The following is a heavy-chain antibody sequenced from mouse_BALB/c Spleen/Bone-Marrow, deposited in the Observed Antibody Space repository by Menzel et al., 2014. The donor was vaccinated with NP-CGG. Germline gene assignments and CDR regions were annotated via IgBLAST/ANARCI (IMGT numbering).Heavy chain of an antibody. D-gene: IGHD3-1*01. CDR2: IYPGKRDT. V-gene: IGHV1-5*01. CDR1: GYTFSNYW. J-gene: IGHJ2*01. CDR3: TTLARNNFDY. Sequence: VQLQQSGTVLARPGAAVKMSCKASGYTFSNYWMHWVKQRPGQGLEWIGTIYPGKRDTTYNQKFKGKAKLTAVTSTSTAYMELSSLTNEDSAVYYCTTLARNNFDYWGQGTTLTVSS.